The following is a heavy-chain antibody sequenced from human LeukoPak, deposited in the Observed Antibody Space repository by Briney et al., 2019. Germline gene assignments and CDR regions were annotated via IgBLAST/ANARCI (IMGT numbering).Heavy chain of an antibody. CDR2: ISVYRSKT. D-gene: IGHD4-17*01. CDR1: GGTFSSYA. J-gene: IGHJ4*02. CDR3: ARHNGDYNFDY. V-gene: IGHV1-18*01. Sequence: GASVKVSCKASGGTFSSYAISWVRQAPGQGLEWMGWISVYRSKTNYAQKFQGRITLTTDASTRTTFMELRSLRSDDTAVYYCARHNGDYNFDYWGQGTLVTVSS.